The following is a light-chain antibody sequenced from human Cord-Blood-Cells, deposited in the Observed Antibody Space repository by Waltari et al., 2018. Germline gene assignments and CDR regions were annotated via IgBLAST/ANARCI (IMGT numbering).Light chain of an antibody. CDR1: KLPYKS. V-gene: IGLV3-1*01. Sequence: SYERSEPPPVSVPPGQTVSRAHSGDKLPYKSGCWYQQKPGQSPVLVIYQDSKRPSGIPERFSGSNSGNTATLTISGTQAMDEADYYCQAWDSSTVVFGGGTKLTVL. CDR3: QAWDSSTVV. J-gene: IGLJ2*01. CDR2: QDS.